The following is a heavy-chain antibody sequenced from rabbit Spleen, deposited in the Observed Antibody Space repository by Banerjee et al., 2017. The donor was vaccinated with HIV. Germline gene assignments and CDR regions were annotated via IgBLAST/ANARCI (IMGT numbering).Heavy chain of an antibody. Sequence: QSLEESGGDLVKPGASLTLTCTASGVSFSFSSYICWVRQAPGKGLEWIACIEVGSSGFTYFATWAKGRFTISKTSSTTVTLQVTRLTAADTATYFCARDTASSFSSYGMDLWGPGTLVTVS. CDR2: IEVGSSGFT. CDR1: GVSFSFSSY. V-gene: IGHV1S40*01. J-gene: IGHJ6*01. CDR3: ARDTASSFSSYGMDL. D-gene: IGHD8-1*01.